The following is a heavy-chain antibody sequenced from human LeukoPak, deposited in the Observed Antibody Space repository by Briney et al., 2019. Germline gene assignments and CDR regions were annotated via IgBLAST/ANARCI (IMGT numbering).Heavy chain of an antibody. D-gene: IGHD5-12*01. CDR1: GDSVSSNSAA. V-gene: IGHV6-1*01. CDR2: TYYRSKLYN. CDR3: ARRPRIEGYDQGFDY. Sequence: SQTLSLTCAISGDSVSSNSAAWHWIRQSPSRGLEWLVRTYYRSKLYNDYAVSVKSRITINQDTSKNQFSLQLNSVTPEDTAVYYCARRPRIEGYDQGFDYWGQGTLVTVSS. J-gene: IGHJ4*02.